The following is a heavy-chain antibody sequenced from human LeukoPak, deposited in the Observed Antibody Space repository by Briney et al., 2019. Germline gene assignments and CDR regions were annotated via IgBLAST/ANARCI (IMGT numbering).Heavy chain of an antibody. D-gene: IGHD2-2*01. V-gene: IGHV3-53*01. CDR1: GFTVSTYY. CDR2: IYTGGST. J-gene: IGHJ4*02. CDR3: ARGLGYCTSTTCLLPFDY. Sequence: GGSLKLSCEASGFTVSTYYMTWVRQAPGKGLECVSFIYTGGSTYCADSEKGRFTASRDNSKNTLYLQMNSLRAEDTAMYYCARGLGYCTSTTCLLPFDYWGQGTLVTVSS.